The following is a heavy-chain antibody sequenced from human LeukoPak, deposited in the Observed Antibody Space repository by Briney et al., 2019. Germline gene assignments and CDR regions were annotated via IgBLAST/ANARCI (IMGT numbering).Heavy chain of an antibody. Sequence: PSETLSLTCTVSGGSISSYYWSWIRQPPGKGLEWIGYIYYSGSTNYNPSLKSRVTISVDTSKNQFSLKLSSVTAADTAVYYCAEGLLELRRGYYYYYMDVWGKGTTVTVSS. D-gene: IGHD1-7*01. CDR2: IYYSGST. CDR3: AEGLLELRRGYYYYYMDV. V-gene: IGHV4-59*01. J-gene: IGHJ6*03. CDR1: GGSISSYY.